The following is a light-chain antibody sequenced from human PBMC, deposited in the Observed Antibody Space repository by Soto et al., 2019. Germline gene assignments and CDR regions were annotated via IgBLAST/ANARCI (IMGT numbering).Light chain of an antibody. J-gene: IGLJ3*02. CDR2: SYN. CDR3: QTWGTGIGV. Sequence: QSVLTQPPSASGTPGQRVSISCSGSSSNIESNAVSWYQQLPGTAPKLLIYSYNQRPSGVPDRFSASKSGTSASLAISGLQSEDEADYYCQTWGTGIGVFGGGTKLTVL. V-gene: IGLV1-44*01. CDR1: SSNIESNA.